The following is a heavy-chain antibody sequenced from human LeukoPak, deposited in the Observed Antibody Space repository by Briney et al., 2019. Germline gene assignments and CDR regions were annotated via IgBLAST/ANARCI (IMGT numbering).Heavy chain of an antibody. Sequence: EASVKVSCKASGYTFTNYYMHWVRQAPGQGLEWMGIINPSGGGTSYAQKFQGRLTMTRDTSTTTVYMELSSLRSEDTAVYYCARPGIAVAHAFDIWGQGTMVNVSS. J-gene: IGHJ3*02. D-gene: IGHD6-19*01. CDR1: GYTFTNYY. CDR2: INPSGGGT. V-gene: IGHV1-46*01. CDR3: ARPGIAVAHAFDI.